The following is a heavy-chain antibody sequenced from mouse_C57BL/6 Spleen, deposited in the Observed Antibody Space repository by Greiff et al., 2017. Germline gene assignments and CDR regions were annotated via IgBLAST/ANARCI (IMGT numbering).Heavy chain of an antibody. CDR2: IDPETGGT. J-gene: IGHJ2*01. CDR1: GYTFTDYE. D-gene: IGHD2-5*01. Sequence: VKLQQSGAELVRPGASVTLSCKASGYTFTDYEMHWVKQTPVHGLEWIGAIDPETGGTAYNQKFKGKAILTADKSSSTAYMELRSLTSEDSAVYYCTIYYSNYGYFDYWGQGTTLTVSS. CDR3: TIYYSNYGYFDY. V-gene: IGHV1-15*01.